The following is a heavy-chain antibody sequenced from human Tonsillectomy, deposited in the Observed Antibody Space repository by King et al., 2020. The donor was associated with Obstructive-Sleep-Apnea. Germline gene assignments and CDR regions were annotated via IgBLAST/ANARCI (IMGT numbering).Heavy chain of an antibody. CDR1: GFSFDDYA. CDR3: VKEKAGDYHRGWDLFD. J-gene: IGHJ4*02. D-gene: IGHD6-19*01. V-gene: IGHV3-9*01. Sequence: QLVQSGGGLVQPGRSLRLSCAASGFSFDDYAMHWVRQAPGKGLEWVSGISWNSDIIDYAESVKGRFTISRDNAKNSLYLQMNKLRAGDTALYFCVKEKAGDYHRGWDLFDWGQGTLVTVSS. CDR2: ISWNSDII.